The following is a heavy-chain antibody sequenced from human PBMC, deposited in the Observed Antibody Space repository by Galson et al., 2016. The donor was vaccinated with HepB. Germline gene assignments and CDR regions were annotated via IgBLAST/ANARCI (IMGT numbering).Heavy chain of an antibody. V-gene: IGHV3-23*01. Sequence: SLRLSCAASGFTFSTYPMGWVRQAPGKGPEWVSGINAGGNNSYYSDSVKGRFAISRDNSKNTLYLQMNRLRAEDTAVYYCASGEKEGFWGQGTLVTVSS. CDR3: ASGEKEGF. CDR2: INAGGNNS. J-gene: IGHJ4*02. CDR1: GFTFSTYP. D-gene: IGHD3-10*01.